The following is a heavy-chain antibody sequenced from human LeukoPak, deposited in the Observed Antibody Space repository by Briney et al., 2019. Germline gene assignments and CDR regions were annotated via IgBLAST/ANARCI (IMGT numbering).Heavy chain of an antibody. V-gene: IGHV4-59*01. J-gene: IGHJ6*02. D-gene: IGHD2-2*01. CDR3: ARDPLYCSSTSCYYYGMDV. Sequence: SETLSLTCNVSGGSISSYYWSWIRQPPGKGLEWIGYIYYSGSTNYNPSLKSRVTISVDTSKNQFSLKLSSVTAAGTAVYYCARDPLYCSSTSCYYYGMDVWGQGTTVTVSS. CDR1: GGSISSYY. CDR2: IYYSGST.